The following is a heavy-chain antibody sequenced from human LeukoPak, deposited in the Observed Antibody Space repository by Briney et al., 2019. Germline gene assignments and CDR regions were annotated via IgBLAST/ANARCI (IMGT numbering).Heavy chain of an antibody. CDR3: ARVRATFSPHFDN. J-gene: IGHJ4*02. CDR2: INSDGSIT. CDR1: GFTFSSYW. V-gene: IGHV3-74*01. D-gene: IGHD5-12*01. Sequence: QPGGSLRLSCAASGFTFSSYWMHWVRQVPGKGLMWVSRINSDGSITNYADSVKGRFTISRDNAKNTLYLQMNSLRAEDTAVYYCARVRATFSPHFDNWGQGTLVTVSS.